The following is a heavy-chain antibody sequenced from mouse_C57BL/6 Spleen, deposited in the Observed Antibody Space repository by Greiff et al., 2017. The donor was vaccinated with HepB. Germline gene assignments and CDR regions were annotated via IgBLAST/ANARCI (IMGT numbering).Heavy chain of an antibody. D-gene: IGHD2-4*01. CDR1: GYSITSGYY. CDR2: ISYDGSN. Sequence: EESGPGLVKPSQSLSLTCSVTGYSITSGYYWNWIRQFPGNKLEWMGYISYDGSNNYNPSLKNRISITRDTSKNQFFLKLNSVTTEDTATYYCARGDYAAWFAYWGQGTLVTVSA. CDR3: ARGDYAAWFAY. V-gene: IGHV3-6*01. J-gene: IGHJ3*01.